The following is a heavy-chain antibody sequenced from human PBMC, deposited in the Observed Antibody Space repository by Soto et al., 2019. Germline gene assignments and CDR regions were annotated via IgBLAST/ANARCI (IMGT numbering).Heavy chain of an antibody. Sequence: QVQLQESGPGLVKPSETLSLTCTVSGGSITNYYWSWIRQPPGKGLEWIGYIYYSGTTNYNPSLKSRGNISVDTSKNQFSLKLSSVTAGDTAVYYCASWWAIKGYFTYWGQGSLVTVSS. D-gene: IGHD2-15*01. CDR3: ASWWAIKGYFTY. J-gene: IGHJ4*02. CDR2: IYYSGTT. V-gene: IGHV4-59*08. CDR1: GGSITNYY.